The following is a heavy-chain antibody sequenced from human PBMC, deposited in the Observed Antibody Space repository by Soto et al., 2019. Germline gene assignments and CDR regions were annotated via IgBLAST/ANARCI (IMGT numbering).Heavy chain of an antibody. CDR2: IKQDGSEK. J-gene: IGHJ4*02. D-gene: IGHD4-17*01. CDR1: GITFSMYW. Sequence: VQLVESGGGLVQPGRSLRLSCAASGITFSMYWLPWVRQAPGKGLEWVANIKQDGSEKYFVDSVRGRFTISRDNAKNSLYLQMNSLRPDDTAVYYCANFGSDAYGHYFDHWGQGTLVTVSS. CDR3: ANFGSDAYGHYFDH. V-gene: IGHV3-7*01.